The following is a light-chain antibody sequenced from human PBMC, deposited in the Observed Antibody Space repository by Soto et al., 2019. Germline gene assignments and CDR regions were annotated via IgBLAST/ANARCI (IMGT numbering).Light chain of an antibody. J-gene: IGKJ2*01. CDR2: DAS. V-gene: IGKV3-11*01. Sequence: DIVLTQSPATLSLSPGDRATLSCRASQSVSSYLAWYQQKPDQAPRLLIYDASNRATGIPARFSGSGSGTDFTLTISSLEPEDFAVYYCQQRSTWYTFGQGTKLGIK. CDR1: QSVSSY. CDR3: QQRSTWYT.